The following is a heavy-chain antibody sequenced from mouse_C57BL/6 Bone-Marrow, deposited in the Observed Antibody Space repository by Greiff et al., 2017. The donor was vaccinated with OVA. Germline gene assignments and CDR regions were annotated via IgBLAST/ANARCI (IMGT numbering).Heavy chain of an antibody. Sequence: EVMLVESGGGLVQPKGSLKLSCAASGFSFNTYSMNWVRQAPGKGLEWVARIRSKSNNYATYYADSVKDRFTISRDHSESILYLQLNNLKTEDTAMYYCVREVPIYYGSSYDYAMDYWGQGTSVTVSS. CDR2: IRSKSNNYAT. CDR1: GFSFNTYS. V-gene: IGHV10-1*01. D-gene: IGHD1-1*01. CDR3: VREVPIYYGSSYDYAMDY. J-gene: IGHJ4*01.